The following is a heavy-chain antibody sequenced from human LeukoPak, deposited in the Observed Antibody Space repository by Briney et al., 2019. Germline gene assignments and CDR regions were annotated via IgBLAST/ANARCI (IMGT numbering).Heavy chain of an antibody. CDR2: IYTSGST. J-gene: IGHJ2*01. D-gene: IGHD4-17*01. Sequence: SETLSLTCTVSGGSISSYYWSWIRQPAGKGLEWIGRIYTSGSTNYNPSLKSRVTMSVDTSKNQFSLKLSSVTAADTAVYYCVRGDYGDYGANWYFDLWGRGTLVTVSS. CDR1: GGSISSYY. V-gene: IGHV4-4*07. CDR3: VRGDYGDYGANWYFDL.